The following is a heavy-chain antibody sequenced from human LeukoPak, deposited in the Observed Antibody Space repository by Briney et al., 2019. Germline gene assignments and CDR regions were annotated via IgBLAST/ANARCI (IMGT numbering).Heavy chain of an antibody. J-gene: IGHJ6*02. Sequence: ASVKVSCKASGYTLTSYDINWVRQATGQGLEWMGWINTNTGNPTYAQGFTGRFVFSLDTSVSTAYLQISSLKAEDTAVYYCAREYYYDSSGYEGYYYYGMDVWGQGTTVTVSS. CDR1: GYTLTSYD. D-gene: IGHD3-22*01. CDR3: AREYYYDSSGYEGYYYYGMDV. V-gene: IGHV7-4-1*02. CDR2: INTNTGNP.